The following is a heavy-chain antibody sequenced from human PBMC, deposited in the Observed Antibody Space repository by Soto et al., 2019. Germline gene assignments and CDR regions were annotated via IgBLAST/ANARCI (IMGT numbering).Heavy chain of an antibody. Sequence: SETLSLTCTVSGGPIIRSSHYWVWIRQSPGTGLEWIGSIDESGDSYYNPSLKSRVTILVDTSKNQFSLKLMSVTGADSAIYYCAREGGYVDYWGQGTLVTVSS. CDR3: AREGGYVDY. V-gene: IGHV4-39*02. D-gene: IGHD1-1*01. CDR1: GGPIIRSSHY. CDR2: IDESGDS. J-gene: IGHJ4*02.